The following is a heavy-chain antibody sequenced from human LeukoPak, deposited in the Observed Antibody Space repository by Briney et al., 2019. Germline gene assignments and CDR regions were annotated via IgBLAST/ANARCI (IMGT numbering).Heavy chain of an antibody. V-gene: IGHV4-30-4*01. J-gene: IGHJ4*02. Sequence: PSETLSLTCTVSGXSISSGDSYWSWIRQPPGKGLEWIGFITYSGSTYYNPSLKSRVAISLDTSQKQFSLKLSSVTAADTAVYYCGRASTDGSDYWGQGSLVTVSS. CDR2: ITYSGST. CDR1: GXSISSGDSY. D-gene: IGHD5/OR15-5a*01. CDR3: GRASTDGSDY.